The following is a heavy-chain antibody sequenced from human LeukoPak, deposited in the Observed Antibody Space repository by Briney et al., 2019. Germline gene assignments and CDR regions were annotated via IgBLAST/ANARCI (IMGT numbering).Heavy chain of an antibody. CDR3: ARDRSPDFWSGDYRGAFDI. V-gene: IGHV1-18*01. J-gene: IGHJ3*02. CDR1: GYTFTSDG. CDR2: ISGYNGNT. Sequence: ASVKVSCKASGYTFTSDGISWVRQAPGQGLEWMGWISGYNGNTNSTQKLQGRVSMTTDTSTSTAYMELRSLRSDDTAVYYCARDRSPDFWSGDYRGAFDIWGQGTMVTVSS. D-gene: IGHD3-3*01.